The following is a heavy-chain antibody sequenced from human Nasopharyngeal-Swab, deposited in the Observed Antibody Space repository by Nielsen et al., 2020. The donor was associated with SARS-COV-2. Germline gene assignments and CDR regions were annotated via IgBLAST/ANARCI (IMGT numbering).Heavy chain of an antibody. CDR2: IKQDGSEK. J-gene: IGHJ6*02. D-gene: IGHD1-20*01. CDR3: ARDGRSNWTQRYYYGMDV. CDR1: GFTFSSYW. V-gene: IGHV3-7*05. Sequence: GESLKISCAASGFTFSSYWMSWVRQAPGKGLEWVANIKQDGSEKYYVDSVKGRFTISRDNAKNSLYLQMNSLRAEDTAVYYCARDGRSNWTQRYYYGMDVWGQGTTVTVSS.